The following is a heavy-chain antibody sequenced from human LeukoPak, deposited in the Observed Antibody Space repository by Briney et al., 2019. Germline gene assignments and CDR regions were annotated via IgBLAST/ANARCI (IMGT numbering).Heavy chain of an antibody. CDR3: ARGDSGYDDSYNWFDP. D-gene: IGHD5-12*01. CDR1: GYTFTGYY. V-gene: IGHV1-2*02. J-gene: IGHJ5*02. Sequence: GASVNVSCKASGYTFTGYYMHWVRQAPGQGLEWMGWINPNSGGTNYAQKFQGRVTMTRDTSISTAYMELSRLRSDDTAVYYCARGDSGYDDSYNWFDPWGQGTLVTVSS. CDR2: INPNSGGT.